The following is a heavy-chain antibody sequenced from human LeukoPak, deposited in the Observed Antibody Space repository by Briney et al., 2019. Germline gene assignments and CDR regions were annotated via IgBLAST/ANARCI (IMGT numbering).Heavy chain of an antibody. V-gene: IGHV3-74*01. D-gene: IGHD3-9*01. J-gene: IGHJ4*02. CDR1: GFTFSSYW. CDR3: SRASYYYILTGIDY. CDR2: INSDGSST. Sequence: GGSLRLSCAASGFTFSSYWMHWVRQAPGKGLVWVSRINSDGSSTSYADSVKGRFTISRDNTKNTLYLQMNSLRAEDTAVYYCSRASYYYILTGIDYWGQGTLVTVSS.